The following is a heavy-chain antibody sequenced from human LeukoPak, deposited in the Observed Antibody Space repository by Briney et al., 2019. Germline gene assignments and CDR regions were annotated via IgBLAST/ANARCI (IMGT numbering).Heavy chain of an antibody. D-gene: IGHD1-26*01. CDR2: IYHSGST. V-gene: IGHV4-4*02. CDR1: GSSISSSNW. CDR3: ATLDSGSYHHDY. Sequence: PSGTLSLTCAVSGSSISSSNWWSWVRQPPGKGLEWIGEIYHSGSTNYNPSLKSRVTISVDRSKNQFSLKLSSVTAADTAVYYCATLDSGSYHHDYWGQGTLVTVSS. J-gene: IGHJ4*02.